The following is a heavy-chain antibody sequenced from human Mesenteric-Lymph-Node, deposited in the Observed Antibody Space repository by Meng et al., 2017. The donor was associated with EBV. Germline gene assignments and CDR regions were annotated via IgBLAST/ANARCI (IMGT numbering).Heavy chain of an antibody. CDR2: IYPKSGIN. Sequence: QVQLAQSGAEVKKPGASVKVSCKGSGYTFSDYYIHWVRQAPGQGLEWMGRIYPKSGINHNALKFQGRITMTRDTSISTAYMELSGLRSDDTAVYFCARDISGYYHLQGWGQGTLVTVSS. CDR3: ARDISGYYHLQG. D-gene: IGHD3-3*01. CDR1: GYTFSDYY. V-gene: IGHV1-2*06. J-gene: IGHJ4*02.